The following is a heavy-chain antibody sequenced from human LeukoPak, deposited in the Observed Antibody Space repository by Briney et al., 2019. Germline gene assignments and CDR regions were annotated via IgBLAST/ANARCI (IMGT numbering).Heavy chain of an antibody. CDR2: ISRSSSTI. V-gene: IGHV3-48*02. J-gene: IGHJ6*02. Sequence: GGSLRLSCAASGLTFTTYSMNWVRQAPGKGLEWISYISRSSSTIYYADSVKGRFTISRDNAKNSLYLQMNSLRDEDTAVYYCARDNVYYYYGMDVWGQGTTVTVSS. CDR3: ARDNVYYYYGMDV. CDR1: GLTFTTYS.